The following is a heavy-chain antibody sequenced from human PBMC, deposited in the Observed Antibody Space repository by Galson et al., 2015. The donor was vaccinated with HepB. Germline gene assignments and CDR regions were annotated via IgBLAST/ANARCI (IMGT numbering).Heavy chain of an antibody. V-gene: IGHV3-23*01. CDR3: AKDEGTADGVATILLVGGTRWFDY. CDR1: GFTFSSYA. D-gene: IGHD5-12*01. J-gene: IGHJ4*02. Sequence: SLRLSCAASGFTFSSYAMSWVRQAPGKGLEWVSAISGSGGSTYYANSVKGRFTISRDNSKNTLYLQMNSLRAEDTAVYYCAKDEGTADGVATILLVGGTRWFDYWGQGTLVTVSS. CDR2: ISGSGGST.